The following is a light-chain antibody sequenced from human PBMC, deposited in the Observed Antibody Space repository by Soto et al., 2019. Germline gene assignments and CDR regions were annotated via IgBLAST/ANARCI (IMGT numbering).Light chain of an antibody. CDR3: QQSYTTPWT. V-gene: IGKV1-39*01. CDR1: QSISNF. J-gene: IGKJ1*01. CDR2: AAS. Sequence: DIQMTQSPSSLSASVGDRVSIACRASQSISNFVNSYQQKPLKAPKLLIYAASILQSGVPSRFIDSGAGTDFTLTISSLQPEEFATYYCQQSYTTPWTFGQGTKVEVK.